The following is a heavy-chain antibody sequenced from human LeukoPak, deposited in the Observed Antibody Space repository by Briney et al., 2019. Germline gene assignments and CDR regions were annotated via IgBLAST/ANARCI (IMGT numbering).Heavy chain of an antibody. J-gene: IGHJ6*03. CDR3: VRAFGGYDSQRFYYNMDV. D-gene: IGHD5-12*01. CDR1: GFTFSSYW. CDR2: IKQDGSEK. V-gene: IGHV3-7*01. Sequence: GGSLRLSCAASGFTFSSYWMSWVRQAPGKGLEWVANIKQDGSEKYYVDSVKGRFTISRDSAKNSLYLEMSSLRVEDTAVYYCVRAFGGYDSQRFYYNMDVWGKGTTVAVSS.